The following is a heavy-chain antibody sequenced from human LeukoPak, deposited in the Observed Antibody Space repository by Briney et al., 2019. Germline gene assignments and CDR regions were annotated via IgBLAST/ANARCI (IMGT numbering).Heavy chain of an antibody. CDR2: IRGRGTST. CDR1: GFTFSSYW. V-gene: IGHV3-23*01. J-gene: IGHJ4*02. CDR3: AKEGRDGFDY. Sequence: QAGGSLRLSCAASGFTFSSYWMHWVRQAPGKGLEWVSAIRGRGTSTYYADSVKGRFTISRDNSKNTLFLQMNSLRAEDTAIYYCAKEGRDGFDYWGQGSLVTVSS.